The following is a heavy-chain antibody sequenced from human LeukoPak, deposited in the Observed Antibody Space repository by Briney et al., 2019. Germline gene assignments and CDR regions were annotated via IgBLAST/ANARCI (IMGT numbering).Heavy chain of an antibody. CDR2: IYYSGST. Sequence: SETLSLTCTVSGGSISSSSYYWGWIRQPPGKGLEWIGSIYYSGSTYYNPSLKSRVTISVDTSKNQFSLKLSSVTAADTAVYYCARDGAGIVGAQVVYWGQGTLVTVSS. D-gene: IGHD1-26*01. J-gene: IGHJ4*02. V-gene: IGHV4-39*07. CDR1: GGSISSSSYY. CDR3: ARDGAGIVGAQVVY.